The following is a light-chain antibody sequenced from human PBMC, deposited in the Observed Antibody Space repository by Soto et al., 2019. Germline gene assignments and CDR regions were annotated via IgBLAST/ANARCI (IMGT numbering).Light chain of an antibody. CDR2: LGS. V-gene: IGKV2-28*01. J-gene: IGKJ1*01. CDR1: QSLLHSNGYNY. CDR3: MQALQTPWT. Sequence: DIVMTQSHLSLPVTPGEPASISCRSSQSLLHSNGYNYLDWYLQKPGQSPQLLIYLGSNRSSGVPDRFSGSGSGTDFTLKISRVEAEDVGVYYCMQALQTPWTFGQGTKVDI.